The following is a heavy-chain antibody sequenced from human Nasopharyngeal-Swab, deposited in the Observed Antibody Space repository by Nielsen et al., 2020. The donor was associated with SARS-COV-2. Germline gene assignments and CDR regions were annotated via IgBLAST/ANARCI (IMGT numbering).Heavy chain of an antibody. CDR2: IIPIFGTA. D-gene: IGHD2-21*02. V-gene: IGHV1-69*06. J-gene: IGHJ4*02. Sequence: SVKVSCKASGGTFSSYAISWVRQAPGQGLEWMGGIIPIFGTANYAQKLQGRVTITADKSTSTAYMELSSLRSEDTAVYYCARDLHVGAYCGGDCYTRFGYWGQGTLVTVSS. CDR3: ARDLHVGAYCGGDCYTRFGY. CDR1: GGTFSSYA.